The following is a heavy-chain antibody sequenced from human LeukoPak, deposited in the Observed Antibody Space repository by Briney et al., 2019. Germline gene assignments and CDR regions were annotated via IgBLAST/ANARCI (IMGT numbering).Heavy chain of an antibody. V-gene: IGHV1-69*06. CDR3: ARALKYYDILTGSNWFDP. Sequence: GASVKVSFKASGGTFISYAISWVRQAPGQGLEWTGGIIPIFGTANYAQKFQGRVTITADKSTSTAYMELSSLRSEDTAVYYCARALKYYDILTGSNWFDPWGQGTLVTVSS. J-gene: IGHJ5*02. D-gene: IGHD3-9*01. CDR1: GGTFISYA. CDR2: IIPIFGTA.